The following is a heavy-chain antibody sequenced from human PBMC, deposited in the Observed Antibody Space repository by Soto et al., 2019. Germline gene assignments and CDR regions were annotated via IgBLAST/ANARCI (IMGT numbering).Heavy chain of an antibody. CDR2: ISYDGSNK. Sequence: GGSLRLSCAASGFTFSSYAMHWVRQAPGKGLEWVAVISYDGSNKYYADSVKGRFTVSRDNSKNTLYLQMNSLRAEDTAVYYCARDLLTYYDILTGFDYWGQGTLVTVSS. CDR1: GFTFSSYA. D-gene: IGHD3-9*01. J-gene: IGHJ4*02. V-gene: IGHV3-30-3*01. CDR3: ARDLLTYYDILTGFDY.